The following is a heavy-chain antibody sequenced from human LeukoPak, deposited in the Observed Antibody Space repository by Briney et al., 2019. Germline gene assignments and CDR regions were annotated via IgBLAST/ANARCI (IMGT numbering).Heavy chain of an antibody. CDR2: IYYSGST. J-gene: IGHJ4*02. V-gene: IGHV4-39*07. Sequence: SETLSLTCTVSGGSINSSSYYWGWIRQPPGKGLEWIGSIYYSGSTYYNPSLKSRVPISVDTSKNQFSLKLSSVTAADTAVYYCARVGIAAPPMTFYYFDYWGQGTLVTVSS. CDR1: GGSINSSSYY. CDR3: ARVGIAAPPMTFYYFDY. D-gene: IGHD6-6*01.